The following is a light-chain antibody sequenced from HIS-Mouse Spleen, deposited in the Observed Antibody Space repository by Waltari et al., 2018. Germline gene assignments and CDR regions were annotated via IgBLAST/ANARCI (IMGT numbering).Light chain of an antibody. CDR2: DDS. V-gene: IGLV3-21*03. Sequence: SYVLTQPPSVSVAPGKTARITCGGNNIGSKSVHWYQPETGQAPVLVGYDDSARPSGIPARFSGSNSGNTATLTISRVEAGDEADYYCQVWDSSSDHVVFGGGTKLTVL. CDR3: QVWDSSSDHVV. CDR1: NIGSKS. J-gene: IGLJ2*01.